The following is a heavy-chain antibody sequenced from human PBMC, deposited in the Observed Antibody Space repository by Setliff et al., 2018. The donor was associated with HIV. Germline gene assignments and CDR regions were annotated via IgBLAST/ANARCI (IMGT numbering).Heavy chain of an antibody. D-gene: IGHD6-19*01. CDR2: INPNNGGT. CDR1: GYSFADYY. Sequence: ASVKVSCKASGYSFADYYIHWVRQAPGQGLEWMGRINPNNGGTNYVQRFRGRVTMTRDTSINTAYMELSSLRSDDTAVYYCARHYTGGWPLEVFDIWGQGTMVTVSS. J-gene: IGHJ3*02. V-gene: IGHV1-2*06. CDR3: ARHYTGGWPLEVFDI.